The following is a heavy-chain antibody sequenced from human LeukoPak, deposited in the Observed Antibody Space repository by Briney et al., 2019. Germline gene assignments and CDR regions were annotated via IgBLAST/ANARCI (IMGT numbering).Heavy chain of an antibody. Sequence: ASVKVSCKASGYTLTGYYMHWVRQAPGQGLEWMGWMNPNSGNTGYAQKFQGRVTMTRNTSISTAYMELSSLRSEDTAVYYCARAGGYCGRISCPYYFDYWGQGSLVAVSS. J-gene: IGHJ4*02. CDR2: MNPNSGNT. CDR3: ARAGGYCGRISCPYYFDY. D-gene: IGHD2-15*01. V-gene: IGHV1-8*02. CDR1: GYTLTGYY.